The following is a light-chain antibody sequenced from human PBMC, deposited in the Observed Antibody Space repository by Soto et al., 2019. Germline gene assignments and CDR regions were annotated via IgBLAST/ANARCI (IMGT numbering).Light chain of an antibody. CDR2: LGS. J-gene: IGKJ4*01. CDR1: QSLLHSNGYNS. V-gene: IGKV2-28*01. Sequence: DIVMTQSPLSLPVTPGEPASISCRSSQSLLHSNGYNSLDWYLEKPGQSPQLLIYLGSNRASVVPDMFRGSGSGTDFTPKINRMAAGDVGIYYCMQSRPTPELTFGGGTKVEIK. CDR3: MQSRPTPELT.